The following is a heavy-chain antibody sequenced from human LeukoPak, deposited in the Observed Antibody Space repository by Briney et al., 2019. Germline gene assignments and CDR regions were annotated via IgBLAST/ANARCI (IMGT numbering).Heavy chain of an antibody. CDR2: ISPYNGNT. CDR3: ARDKGRAYSHGYVDY. V-gene: IGHV1-18*01. D-gene: IGHD5-18*01. Sequence: ASVKVSCKTSGYTFTTFGINWVRQAPGQGLEWMGWISPYNGNTNYAQKLQGRVTMTTDTSTNTAYMELRSLRSDDTAVYYCARDKGRAYSHGYVDYWGQGTLVTVS. CDR1: GYTFTTFG. J-gene: IGHJ4*02.